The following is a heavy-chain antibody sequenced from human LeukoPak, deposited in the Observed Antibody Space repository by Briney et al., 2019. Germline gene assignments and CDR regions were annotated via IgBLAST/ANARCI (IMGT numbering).Heavy chain of an antibody. CDR1: GFTFSSYW. V-gene: IGHV3-7*01. Sequence: GGSLRLSCAASGFTFSSYWVSWVRQAPGKGLEWVANIKQDGSEKYYVDSVKGRFTISRDNAKNSLYLQMNSLRAEDTAVYYCASSPDYDILTGDAFDIWGQGTMVTVSS. CDR3: ASSPDYDILTGDAFDI. J-gene: IGHJ3*02. CDR2: IKQDGSEK. D-gene: IGHD3-9*01.